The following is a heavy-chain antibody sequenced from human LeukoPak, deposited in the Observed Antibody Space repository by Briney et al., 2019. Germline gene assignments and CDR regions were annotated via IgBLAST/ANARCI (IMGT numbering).Heavy chain of an antibody. D-gene: IGHD5-12*01. CDR1: GYTFTSYG. CDR2: INPNSGGT. J-gene: IGHJ4*02. V-gene: IGHV1-2*02. Sequence: ASVKVSCKASGYTFTSYGISWVRQAPGQGLEWMGWINPNSGGTNYAQKFQGRVTMTRDTSISTAYMELSRLRSDDTAVYYCASGGSEYSGYDIRIFDYWGQGTLVTVSS. CDR3: ASGGSEYSGYDIRIFDY.